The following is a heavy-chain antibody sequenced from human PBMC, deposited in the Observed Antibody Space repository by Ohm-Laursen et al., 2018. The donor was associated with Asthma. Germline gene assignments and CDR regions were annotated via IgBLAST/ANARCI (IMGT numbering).Heavy chain of an antibody. V-gene: IGHV3-23*01. Sequence: SLRLSCAAPGFTFSSYAMSWVRQAPGKGLEWVSAISGSGGSTYYADSVKGRFTISRDNSRNTLYLQMNSLRAEDTAVYYCAKDGGLHVVVTAFLEYWGQGTLVTVSS. CDR3: AKDGGLHVVVTAFLEY. D-gene: IGHD2-21*02. CDR1: GFTFSSYA. J-gene: IGHJ4*02. CDR2: ISGSGGST.